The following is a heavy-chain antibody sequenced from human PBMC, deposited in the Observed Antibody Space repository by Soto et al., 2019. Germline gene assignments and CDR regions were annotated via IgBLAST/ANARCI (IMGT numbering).Heavy chain of an antibody. D-gene: IGHD2-15*01. CDR3: ARAGQSCRGSTCSWYFQY. J-gene: IGHJ4*02. Sequence: SETLSLTCTVSGGSISGYYWSWIRQPPGKGLEWIGYVYYSGSTTYNPSLKSRVTISADTSKNQFSLRLSSVTAADTAVYYCARAGQSCRGSTCSWYFQYWGQGAMVTVSS. CDR1: GGSISGYY. V-gene: IGHV4-59*01. CDR2: VYYSGST.